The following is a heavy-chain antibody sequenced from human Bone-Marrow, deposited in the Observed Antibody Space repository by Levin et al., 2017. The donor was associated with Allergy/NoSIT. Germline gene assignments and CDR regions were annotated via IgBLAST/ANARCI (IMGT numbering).Heavy chain of an antibody. CDR2: IWYDGVNK. V-gene: IGHV3-33*06. CDR1: GFTFSSYG. J-gene: IGHJ6*02. Sequence: GESLKISCAASGFTFSSYGMHWVRQAPGRGLEWVAVIWYDGVNKYYTDSVKGRFTISRDNSKNTLYLQMNSLTAEDTAVYYCAKEDRTYFYYYAMDVWGQGTTVTVSS. CDR3: AKEDRTYFYYYAMDV. D-gene: IGHD5/OR15-5a*01.